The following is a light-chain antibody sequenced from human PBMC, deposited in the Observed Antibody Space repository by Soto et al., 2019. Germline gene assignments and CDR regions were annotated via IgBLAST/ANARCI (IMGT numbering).Light chain of an antibody. CDR2: DVS. J-gene: IGLJ2*01. V-gene: IGLV2-14*01. CDR1: SSDVGGYNY. CDR3: SSYTSSGTLGV. Sequence: QSALTQSASVSGSPGQSITISCTGTSSDVGGYNYVSWYQQHPGKAPKVMIYDVSNRPSGVSNRFSGSKSGNTASLTISGLQAEDEADYHCSSYTSSGTLGVFGGGTKVTVL.